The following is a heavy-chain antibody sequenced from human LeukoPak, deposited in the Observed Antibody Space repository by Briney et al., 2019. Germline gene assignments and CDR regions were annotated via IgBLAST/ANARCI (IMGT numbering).Heavy chain of an antibody. V-gene: IGHV4-34*01. J-gene: IGHJ6*02. CDR3: ARTAYCGSTSCYSYPRYYYYGMDV. CDR1: GGSFSGYY. D-gene: IGHD2-2*01. CDR2: INHSGST. Sequence: SETLSLTCAVYGGSFSGYYWSWIRQPPGKGLEWIGEINHSGSTNYNPSLKSRVTISVDTSKNQFSLKLSSVPAADTAVYYCARTAYCGSTSCYSYPRYYYYGMDVWGQGTTVTVSS.